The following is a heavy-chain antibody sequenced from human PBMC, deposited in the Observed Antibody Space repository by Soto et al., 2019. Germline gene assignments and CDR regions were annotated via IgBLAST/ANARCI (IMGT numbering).Heavy chain of an antibody. Sequence: SGTLSLTCAVYGGSFSCYYWSWIRQPPGKGLEWIGEINHSGSTNYNPSLKSRVTISVDTSKNQFSLKLSSVTAADTAVYYCARGRERNYYGSXSYYSNPNYYYYYGMDVWGQGTTVTVSS. CDR1: GGSFSCYY. D-gene: IGHD3-10*01. CDR3: ARGRERNYYGSXSYYSNPNYYYYYGMDV. CDR2: INHSGST. V-gene: IGHV4-34*01. J-gene: IGHJ6*02.